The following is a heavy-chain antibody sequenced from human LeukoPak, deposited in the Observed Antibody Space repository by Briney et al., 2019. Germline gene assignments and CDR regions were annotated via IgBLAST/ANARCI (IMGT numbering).Heavy chain of an antibody. J-gene: IGHJ6*02. Sequence: AASVKVSCKASGYTFTSYGISWVRQAPGQGLEWMGWISAHNGNTNYAQKLQGRVTMTTDTSTSTAYMELRSLRSDDTAVYYCARVSGYVAPQATGGMDVWGQGTTVTVSS. V-gene: IGHV1-18*01. D-gene: IGHD3-22*01. CDR1: GYTFTSYG. CDR3: ARVSGYVAPQATGGMDV. CDR2: ISAHNGNT.